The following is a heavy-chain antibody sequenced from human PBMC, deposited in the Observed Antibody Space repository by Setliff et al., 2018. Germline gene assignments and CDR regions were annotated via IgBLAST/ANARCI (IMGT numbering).Heavy chain of an antibody. J-gene: IGHJ4*02. CDR3: ARDTGREYYYDSSGYQDY. CDR2: IIPILGIA. D-gene: IGHD3-22*01. V-gene: IGHV1-69*10. CDR1: GYTFTSYA. Sequence: SVKVSCKASGYTFTSYAMHWVRQAPGQGLEWMGGIIPILGIANYAQKFQGRVTITADKSTSTAYMELSSLRSEDTAVYYCARDTGREYYYDSSGYQDYWGQGTLVTVSS.